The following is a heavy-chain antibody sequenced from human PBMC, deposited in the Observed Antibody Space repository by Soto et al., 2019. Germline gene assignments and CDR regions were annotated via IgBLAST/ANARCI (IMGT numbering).Heavy chain of an antibody. CDR1: GFTFSSYG. Sequence: GGSLRLSCAASGFTFSSYGMHWVRQAPGKGLEWVAVIWYDGSNKYYADSVKGRFTISRDNSKNTLYLQMNSLRAEDTAVYYCARDMSATVVTPDYWGQGTLVTVSS. V-gene: IGHV3-33*01. CDR3: ARDMSATVVTPDY. J-gene: IGHJ4*02. D-gene: IGHD4-17*01. CDR2: IWYDGSNK.